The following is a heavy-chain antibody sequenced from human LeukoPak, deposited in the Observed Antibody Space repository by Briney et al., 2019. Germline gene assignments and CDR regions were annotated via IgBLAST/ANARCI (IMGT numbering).Heavy chain of an antibody. CDR3: ARAIAGAFDI. Sequence: SETLSLTCTVSGGSVSSGSYYWSWIRQPPGKGLEWIGYIYYSGSTNYNPSLKSRVTISVDTSKNQFSLKLSSVTAADTAVYYCARAIAGAFDIWGQGTMVTVSS. V-gene: IGHV4-61*01. CDR1: GGSVSSGSYY. D-gene: IGHD3-16*02. J-gene: IGHJ3*02. CDR2: IYYSGST.